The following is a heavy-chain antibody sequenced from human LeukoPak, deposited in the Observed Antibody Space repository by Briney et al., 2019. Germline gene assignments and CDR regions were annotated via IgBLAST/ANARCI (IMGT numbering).Heavy chain of an antibody. J-gene: IGHJ4*02. D-gene: IGHD1-26*01. Sequence: ASVKVSCKASGGTFSSYTISWVRQAPGQGLEWMGWISAYNGNTNYAQKLQGRVTMTTDTSTSTAYMELRSLRSDDTAVYYCARLTWELLDNYFDYWGQGTLVTVSS. CDR2: ISAYNGNT. V-gene: IGHV1-18*01. CDR3: ARLTWELLDNYFDY. CDR1: GGTFSSYT.